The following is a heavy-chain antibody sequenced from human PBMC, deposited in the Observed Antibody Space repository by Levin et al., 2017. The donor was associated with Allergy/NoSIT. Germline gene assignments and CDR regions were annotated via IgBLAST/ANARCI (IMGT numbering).Heavy chain of an antibody. CDR2: IKPDGTDK. J-gene: IGHJ4*02. Sequence: ETLSLTCVASEFTISSSWMSWVRQAPGKGLEWVATIKPDGTDKAYVDSVKGRFAISRDNAKNSLYLQMNSLRVEDTAVYYCARDWHFSGGQGTLVTVSS. CDR3: ARDWHFS. V-gene: IGHV3-7*01. CDR1: EFTISSSW.